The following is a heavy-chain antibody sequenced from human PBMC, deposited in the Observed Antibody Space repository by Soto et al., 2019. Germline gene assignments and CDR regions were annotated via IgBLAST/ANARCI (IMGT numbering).Heavy chain of an antibody. V-gene: IGHV3-30*18. J-gene: IGHJ4*02. D-gene: IGHD4-17*01. CDR2: ISYDGSNK. Sequence: QVQLVESGGGVVQPGRSQRLSCAASGFTFSSYGIHWVRQAPGKGLEWVAVISYDGSNKYYADSVKGRFTISRDNSKNTVYLQMNSLRPEDTAVYHCAKDRDGDYAGYFDYCGQGTLVTVSS. CDR3: AKDRDGDYAGYFDY. CDR1: GFTFSSYG.